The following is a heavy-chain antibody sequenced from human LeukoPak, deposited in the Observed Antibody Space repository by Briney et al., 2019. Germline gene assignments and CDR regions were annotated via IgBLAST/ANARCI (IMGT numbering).Heavy chain of an antibody. V-gene: IGHV5-51*01. Sequence: GESLKISCKGSGYSFTSYWIGWVRQMPGKGLEWMGIIYPGDSDTRYSPSFQGQVTTSADKSISTAYLQWSSLKASDTAMYYCARHLFGYCSSTSCYKPDAFDIWGQGTMVTVSS. CDR3: ARHLFGYCSSTSCYKPDAFDI. CDR1: GYSFTSYW. CDR2: IYPGDSDT. D-gene: IGHD2-2*02. J-gene: IGHJ3*02.